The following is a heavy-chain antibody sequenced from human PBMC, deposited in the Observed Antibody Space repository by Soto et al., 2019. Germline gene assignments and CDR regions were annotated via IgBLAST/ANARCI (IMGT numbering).Heavy chain of an antibody. CDR1: GYTFTSYG. V-gene: IGHV1-18*01. CDR3: VRVGVGLAAPRVWPY. CDR2: INPYNGNT. J-gene: IGHJ4*02. D-gene: IGHD6-13*01. Sequence: QVQLAQSGAEVKKPGASVKVSCKASGYTFTSYGITWVRQAPGQGLEWMAWINPYNGNTKYAEKFLGRVTVTTDTSTATAYMEVRSLTSDDTAVFYCVRVGVGLAAPRVWPYWGQGTPVTVSS.